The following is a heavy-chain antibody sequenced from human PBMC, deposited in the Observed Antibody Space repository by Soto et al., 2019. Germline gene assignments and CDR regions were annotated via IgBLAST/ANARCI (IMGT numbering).Heavy chain of an antibody. CDR1: GYTFTSYD. V-gene: IGHV1-8*01. J-gene: IGHJ6*01. Sequence: SAKVSSKASGYTFTSYDINWVRQAPGQGLEWLGWMDPNSGSTGYAQNFQGRVTMTRNVSINTAHMELSSLRSEDTAVYYCARERKFDFWRKGLAFCGQGSTVIVSS. D-gene: IGHD3-3*01. CDR3: ARERKFDFWRKGLAF. CDR2: MDPNSGST.